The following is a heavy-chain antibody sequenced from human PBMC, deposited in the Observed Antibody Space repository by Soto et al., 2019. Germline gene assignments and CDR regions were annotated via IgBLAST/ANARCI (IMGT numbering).Heavy chain of an antibody. CDR3: ARGGGFSSSWSFDY. Sequence: PSETLSLTCTVXGGSISSGGYYWSWIRQHPGKGLEWIGYIYYSGSTYYNPSLKSRVTISVDTSKNQFSLKLSSVTAADTAVYYCARGGGFSSSWSFDYWGQGTLVTVSS. D-gene: IGHD6-13*01. V-gene: IGHV4-31*03. CDR1: GGSISSGGYY. J-gene: IGHJ4*02. CDR2: IYYSGST.